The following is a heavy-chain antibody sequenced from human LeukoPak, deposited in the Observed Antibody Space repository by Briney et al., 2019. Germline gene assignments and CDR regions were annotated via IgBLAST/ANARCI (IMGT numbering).Heavy chain of an antibody. Sequence: GESLKISCKGSGYSFTSYWIGWVRQMPGKGLEWMGIIYPGDSDTRYSPSFQGQVTISADKSISTAYLQWSSLKASDTAMYYCARLPVTTVTTPNFDPWGQGTPVTVSS. CDR1: GYSFTSYW. V-gene: IGHV5-51*01. J-gene: IGHJ5*02. CDR3: ARLPVTTVTTPNFDP. D-gene: IGHD4-17*01. CDR2: IYPGDSDT.